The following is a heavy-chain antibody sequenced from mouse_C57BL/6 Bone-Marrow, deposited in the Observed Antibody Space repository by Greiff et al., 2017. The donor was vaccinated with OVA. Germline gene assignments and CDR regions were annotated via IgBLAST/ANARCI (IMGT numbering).Heavy chain of an antibody. CDR3: ARINYWYFDV. J-gene: IGHJ1*03. CDR2: ISSGSSTI. CDR1: GFTFSDYG. V-gene: IGHV5-17*01. Sequence: EVKLMESGGGLVKPGGSLKLSCAASGFTFSDYGMHWVRQAPEKGLEWVAYISSGSSTIYYADTVKGRFTISRDNAKNTLFLQMTSLRSEDTAMYYCARINYWYFDVWGTGTTVTVS.